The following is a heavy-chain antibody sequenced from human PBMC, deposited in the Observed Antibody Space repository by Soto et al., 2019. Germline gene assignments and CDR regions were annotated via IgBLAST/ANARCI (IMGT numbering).Heavy chain of an antibody. D-gene: IGHD3-3*01. CDR2: MNPNSGST. CDR1: GYTFTSYD. Sequence: RASVKVSCKASGYTFTSYDINWVRQATGQGLEWMGWMNPNSGSTGYAQKFQGRVTMTRNTSISTAYMELSSLRSEDTAVYYCARSEIRTYYDLWSGYSNWFDPWGQGTLVTVSS. J-gene: IGHJ5*02. CDR3: ARSEIRTYYDLWSGYSNWFDP. V-gene: IGHV1-8*01.